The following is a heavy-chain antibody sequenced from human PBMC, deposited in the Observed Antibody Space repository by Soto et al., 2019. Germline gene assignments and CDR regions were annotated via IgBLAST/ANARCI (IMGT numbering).Heavy chain of an antibody. CDR1: GYTFTGYY. Sequence: QVQLVPSGAEVKKPGASVKVSCKASGYTFTGYYMHWVRQAPGQGLEWMGWINPNSGGTNHAQKFQGWVTMTRDTSISTAYMELSRLRSDDTAVYYCARAPGGDYGVVYQYWGQGTLVTVCS. J-gene: IGHJ4*02. CDR3: ARAPGGDYGVVYQY. D-gene: IGHD2-21*02. CDR2: INPNSGGT. V-gene: IGHV1-2*04.